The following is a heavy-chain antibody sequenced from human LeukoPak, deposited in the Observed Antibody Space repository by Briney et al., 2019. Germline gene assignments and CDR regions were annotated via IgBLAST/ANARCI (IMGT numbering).Heavy chain of an antibody. V-gene: IGHV1-18*01. Sequence: ASVKVSCKASGYTFTSYGISWVRPAPGQGLEWMGWIGAYNGNTNYAQKLQGRVTMTTVTSTSTAYMELRSLRSDDTAVYYCARDAAATNAEYFQHWGQGTLVTVSS. CDR3: ARDAAATNAEYFQH. D-gene: IGHD6-13*01. CDR1: GYTFTSYG. CDR2: IGAYNGNT. J-gene: IGHJ1*01.